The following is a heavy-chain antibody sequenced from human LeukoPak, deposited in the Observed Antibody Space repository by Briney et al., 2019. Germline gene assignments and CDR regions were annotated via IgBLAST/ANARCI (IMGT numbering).Heavy chain of an antibody. CDR1: RGTFSSYA. CDR3: ARAYQLLLGYYFDY. V-gene: IGHV1-69*04. J-gene: IGHJ4*02. Sequence: SVKVSCKASRGTFSSYAISWVRQAPGQGLEWMGRIIPILGIANYAQKFQGRVTITADKSTSTAYMELSSLRSEDTAVYYCARAYQLLLGYYFDYWGQGTLVTVSS. CDR2: IIPILGIA. D-gene: IGHD2-2*01.